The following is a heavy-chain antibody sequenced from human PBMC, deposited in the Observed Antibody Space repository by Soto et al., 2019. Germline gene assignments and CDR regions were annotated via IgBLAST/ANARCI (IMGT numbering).Heavy chain of an antibody. D-gene: IGHD1-26*01. CDR3: ARDCDGGATSRYCYYGMDV. CDR1: GGTFSSYA. CDR2: IIPIFGTA. Sequence: SVKVSCKASGGTFSSYAISWVRQAPGQGLEWMGGIIPIFGTANYAQKFQGRVTITADKSTSTAYMELSSLRSEDTAVYYCARDCDGGATSRYCYYGMDVWGQGTTVTVSS. V-gene: IGHV1-69*06. J-gene: IGHJ6*02.